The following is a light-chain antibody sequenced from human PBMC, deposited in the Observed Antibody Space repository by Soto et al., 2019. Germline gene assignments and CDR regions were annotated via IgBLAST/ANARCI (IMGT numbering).Light chain of an antibody. J-gene: IGKJ2*01. V-gene: IGKV3-15*01. CDR2: GAS. CDR3: QQYNKWPYT. Sequence: DIVMTQSPATLSVSPGETAALSCRAGQSVGRNFAWYQQKPGQAPRLLIYGASTRATDIPARFRGRGSGTEFTLTISSLQSEDFAIYYCQQYNKWPYTFGQGTKLEIK. CDR1: QSVGRN.